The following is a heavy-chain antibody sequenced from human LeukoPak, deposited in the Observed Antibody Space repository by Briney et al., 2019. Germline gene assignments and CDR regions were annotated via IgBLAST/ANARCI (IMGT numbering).Heavy chain of an antibody. CDR2: ISAYNGNT. J-gene: IGHJ4*02. CDR3: ARARAGGSYYLDY. Sequence: ASVKVSCKASGYTFSHFGVSWVRQAPGQGLEWMGWISAYNGNTNYAQKLQGRVTMTTDTSTSTAYMELSRLRSDDTAVYYCARARAGGSYYLDYWGQGTLVTVSS. CDR1: GYTFSHFG. V-gene: IGHV1-18*01. D-gene: IGHD1-26*01.